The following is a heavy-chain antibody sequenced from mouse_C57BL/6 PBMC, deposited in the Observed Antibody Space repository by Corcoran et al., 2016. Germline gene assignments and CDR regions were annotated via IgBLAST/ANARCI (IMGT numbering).Heavy chain of an antibody. V-gene: IGHV1-19*01. D-gene: IGHD1-1*01. Sequence: EVQLQQSGPVLVKPGASVKMSCKASGYTFTDYYMNWVKQSHGKSLEWIGVINPYNGGTSYNQKFKGKATLTVDKSSSTAYMELNSLTSEDSAVYYCASSSYDYFDYWGQGTTLTVSS. CDR2: INPYNGGT. J-gene: IGHJ2*01. CDR3: ASSSYDYFDY. CDR1: GYTFTDYY.